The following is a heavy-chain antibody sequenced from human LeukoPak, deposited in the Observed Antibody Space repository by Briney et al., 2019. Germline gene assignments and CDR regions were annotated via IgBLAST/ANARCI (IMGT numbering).Heavy chain of an antibody. CDR1: GFTFSSYG. CDR2: IRYDGSNK. CDR3: ATYSSLNRREFQY. J-gene: IGHJ1*01. D-gene: IGHD3-22*01. Sequence: PGGSLRLSCAASGFTFSSYGMHWVRQAPGKGLEWVAFIRYDGSNKYYADSVKGRFTTSRDNSKNTLYLQMNSLRAEDTAVYYCATYSSLNRREFQYWGQGTLLTVSS. V-gene: IGHV3-30*02.